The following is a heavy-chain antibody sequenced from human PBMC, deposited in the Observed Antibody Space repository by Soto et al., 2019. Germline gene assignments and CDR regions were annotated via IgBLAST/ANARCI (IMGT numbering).Heavy chain of an antibody. CDR1: GFTFSNAW. Sequence: EVQLVESGGGLVKPGGSLRLSCAASGFTFSNAWMSWVRQAPGKGLEWVGRIKSKTDGGTTDYAAPVKGRFTISRDDSKNTLYLQMNSLKTEDTAVYYCNTDLQAWELTRSYYYYYGMDVWGQGTTVTVSS. CDR2: IKSKTDGGTT. D-gene: IGHD1-26*01. V-gene: IGHV3-15*01. J-gene: IGHJ6*02. CDR3: NTDLQAWELTRSYYYYYGMDV.